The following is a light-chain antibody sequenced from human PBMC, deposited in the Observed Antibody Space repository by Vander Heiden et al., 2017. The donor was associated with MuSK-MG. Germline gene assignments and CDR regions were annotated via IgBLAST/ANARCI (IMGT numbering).Light chain of an antibody. Sequence: DIQMTQSPSSVSASVGDRVTITCRASQGISSWLAWYQLKPWKAPKLLIYAASSSQSGVPSRPHGRRPGTDFTLTMISLLPEDFATYYCLRANSFRNTFGQGTRLEMK. CDR1: QGISSW. V-gene: IGKV1-12*01. J-gene: IGKJ2*01. CDR3: LRANSFRNT. CDR2: AAS.